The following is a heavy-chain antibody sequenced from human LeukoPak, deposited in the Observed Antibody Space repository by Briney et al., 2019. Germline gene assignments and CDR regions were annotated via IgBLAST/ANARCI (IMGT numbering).Heavy chain of an antibody. Sequence: PGGSLRLSCVASGFTFSSYCMSWVRQAPGKGLEWVAYIKQDGSEKYYVDSVKGRFTISRDNAKNSLYLQMSSLRAEDTAVYYCARDPFDYWGQGTLVTVSS. CDR2: IKQDGSEK. CDR1: GFTFSSYC. CDR3: ARDPFDY. V-gene: IGHV3-7*01. J-gene: IGHJ4*02.